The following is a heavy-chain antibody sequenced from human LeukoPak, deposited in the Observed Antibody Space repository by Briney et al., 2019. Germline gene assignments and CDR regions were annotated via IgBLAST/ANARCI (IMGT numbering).Heavy chain of an antibody. Sequence: GGSLRLSCAAPGFMFHDYAIHWVRQAPGKGLEWVSLISGDGGSTFYADSVKGRFTISRDNSKNSLYLQMNSLRSDDTALYYCAREGESSGWYDYWGQGTLVTVSS. J-gene: IGHJ4*02. V-gene: IGHV3-43*02. CDR3: AREGESSGWYDY. D-gene: IGHD6-19*01. CDR1: GFMFHDYA. CDR2: ISGDGGST.